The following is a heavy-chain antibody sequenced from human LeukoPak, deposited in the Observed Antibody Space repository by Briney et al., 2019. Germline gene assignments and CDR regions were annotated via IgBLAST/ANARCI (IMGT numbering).Heavy chain of an antibody. Sequence: GGSLRLSCAASGFTFDDYAMHWVRQAPGKGLEWVSGISWNSGSIGYADSVKGRFTISRDNAKNSLYLQMNSLRAEDTALYYCAKDIGSNYYDTLNYFDYWGQGTLVTVSS. J-gene: IGHJ4*02. CDR1: GFTFDDYA. CDR3: AKDIGSNYYDTLNYFDY. V-gene: IGHV3-9*01. D-gene: IGHD3-22*01. CDR2: ISWNSGSI.